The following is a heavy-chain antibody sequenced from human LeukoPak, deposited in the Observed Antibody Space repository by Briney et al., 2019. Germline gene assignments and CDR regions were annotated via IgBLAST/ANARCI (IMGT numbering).Heavy chain of an antibody. V-gene: IGHV4-30-4*01. CDR3: ARGVGSDCSGGSCYYYYGMDV. D-gene: IGHD2-15*01. CDR1: VGSLSSGDYY. J-gene: IGHJ6*02. Sequence: SETLSLTCTVSVGSLSSGDYYWSWIRQPPGKGLEWIGYIYYSGSTYYNASLESRVTISVDSSNNQFSLKLSSVTAANTAVYYCARGVGSDCSGGSCYYYYGMDVWGQGTTVTVSS. CDR2: IYYSGST.